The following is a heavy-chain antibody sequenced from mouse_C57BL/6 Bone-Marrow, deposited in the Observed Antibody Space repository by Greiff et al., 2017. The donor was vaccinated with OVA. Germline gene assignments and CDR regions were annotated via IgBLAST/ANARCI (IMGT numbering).Heavy chain of an antibody. CDR3: TYYGSSRYFDY. J-gene: IGHJ2*01. V-gene: IGHV14-4*01. CDR2: IDPENGDT. CDR1: GFNIKDDY. Sequence: EVQLQQSGAELVRPGASVKLSCTASGFNIKDDYMHWVKQRPEQGLEWIGWIDPENGDTEYASKFQGKATITADTSSNTAYLQLSSLTSEDTAVYYCTYYGSSRYFDYWGQGTTLTVSS. D-gene: IGHD1-1*01.